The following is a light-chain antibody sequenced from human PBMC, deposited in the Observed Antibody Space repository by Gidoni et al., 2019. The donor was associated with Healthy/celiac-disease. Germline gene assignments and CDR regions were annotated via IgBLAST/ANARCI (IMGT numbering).Light chain of an antibody. Sequence: MTQSPSSLSASVGDRVTITCRASQSISSYLNWYQQKPGTAPKLLIYAASSLQSGVPSRFSGSGSGTDFTLTISSLQPEDFATYYRQPSYSTPRTFGQGTKVEIK. CDR2: AAS. V-gene: IGKV1-39*01. CDR1: QSISSY. J-gene: IGKJ1*01. CDR3: QPSYSTPRT.